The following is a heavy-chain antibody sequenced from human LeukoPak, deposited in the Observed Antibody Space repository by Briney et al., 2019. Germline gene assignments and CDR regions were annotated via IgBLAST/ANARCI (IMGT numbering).Heavy chain of an antibody. CDR3: AKDRLPDGRWSLDY. CDR2: IYGSGGGI. CDR1: GFTFSSYA. Sequence: GGSLRLSCAASGFTFSSYAMSWVRQAPGKGLEWVSGIYGSGGGIHYADSVKGRFTISRDNSKNTLYLQMNSLRAEDTALYYCAKDRLPDGRWSLDYWGQGTLVTVSS. J-gene: IGHJ4*02. D-gene: IGHD6-13*01. V-gene: IGHV3-23*01.